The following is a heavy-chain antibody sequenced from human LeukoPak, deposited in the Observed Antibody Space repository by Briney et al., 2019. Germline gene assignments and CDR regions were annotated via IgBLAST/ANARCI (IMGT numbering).Heavy chain of an antibody. CDR1: GGSVSSGSYY. CDR2: IYYSGST. J-gene: IGHJ4*02. V-gene: IGHV4-61*01. Sequence: SETLSLTCTVSGGSVSSGSYYWSWIRQPPGKGLEWIGYIYYSGSTNYNPSLKSRVTISVDTSKNQFSLKLSPVTAADTAVYYCATIDKVEATIDYWGQGTLVTVSS. D-gene: IGHD1-26*01. CDR3: ATIDKVEATIDY.